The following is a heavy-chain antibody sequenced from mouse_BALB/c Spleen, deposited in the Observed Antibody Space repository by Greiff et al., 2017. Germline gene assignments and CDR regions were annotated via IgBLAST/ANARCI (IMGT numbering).Heavy chain of an antibody. CDR3: ATLYYDYSSFAY. J-gene: IGHJ3*01. V-gene: IGHV5-17*02. D-gene: IGHD2-4*01. CDR1: GFTFSSFG. Sequence: EVMLVESGGGLVQPGGSRKLSCAASGFTFSSFGMHWVRQAPEKGLEWVAYISSGSSTIYYADTVKGRFTISRDNPKNTLFLQMTSLRSEDTAMYYCATLYYDYSSFAYWGQGTLVTVSA. CDR2: ISSGSSTI.